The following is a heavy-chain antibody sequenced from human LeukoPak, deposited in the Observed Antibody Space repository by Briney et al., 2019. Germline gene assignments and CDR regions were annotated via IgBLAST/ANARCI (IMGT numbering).Heavy chain of an antibody. CDR2: INPSGGST. CDR3: ARDSSGSYTRDAFDI. Sequence: GASVKVSCKASGYTFTSYYMHWVRQAPGQGLEWMGIINPSGGSTSYAQKFQGRVTMTRDMSTSTVYMEPSSLRSEDTAVYYCARDSSGSYTRDAFDIWGQGTMVTVSS. V-gene: IGHV1-46*01. CDR1: GYTFTSYY. D-gene: IGHD1-26*01. J-gene: IGHJ3*02.